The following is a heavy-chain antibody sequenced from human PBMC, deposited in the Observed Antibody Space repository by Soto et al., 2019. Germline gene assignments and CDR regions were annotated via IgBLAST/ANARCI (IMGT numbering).Heavy chain of an antibody. CDR3: ATDIGWAVTTNYYYGRDV. CDR1: GFTFDDYA. J-gene: IGHJ6*02. CDR2: ISWNSGSI. V-gene: IGHV3-9*01. Sequence: EVQLVESGGGLVQPGRSLRLSCAASGFTFDDYAMHWVRQAPGKGLEWVSGISWNSGSIGYADSVKGRFTISRDNARNSLYLQLNRLRAEDTAVYYGATDIGWAVTTNYYYGRDVWGHGATVAVCS. D-gene: IGHD4-17*01.